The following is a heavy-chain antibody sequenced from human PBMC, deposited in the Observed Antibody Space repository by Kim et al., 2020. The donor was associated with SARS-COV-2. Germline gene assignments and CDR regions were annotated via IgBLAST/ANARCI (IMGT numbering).Heavy chain of an antibody. CDR2: IYSGGST. D-gene: IGHD3-9*01. CDR1: GFTVSSNY. CDR3: ARDHYYDILTGYSTAAFGI. Sequence: GGSLRLSCAASGFTVSSNYMSWVRQAPGKGLEWVSVIYSGGSTYYADSVKGRFTISRDNSKNTLYLQMNSLRAEDTAVYYCARDHYYDILTGYSTAAFGIWGQGTMVTVSS. V-gene: IGHV3-53*01. J-gene: IGHJ3*02.